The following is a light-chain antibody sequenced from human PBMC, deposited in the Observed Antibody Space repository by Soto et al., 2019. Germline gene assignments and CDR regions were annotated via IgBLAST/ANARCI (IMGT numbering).Light chain of an antibody. Sequence: QSVLSQPASVSGSPGQSITISCTGTSSDVGGYNYVSWYQHHPGKAPKLLIFEVTHRPSGISNRFSGSKSGNTASLTISGLQAEDEADYYCTSYTRSSTRVFGGGTKVTVL. CDR1: SSDVGGYNY. CDR3: TSYTRSSTRV. J-gene: IGLJ3*02. CDR2: EVT. V-gene: IGLV2-14*01.